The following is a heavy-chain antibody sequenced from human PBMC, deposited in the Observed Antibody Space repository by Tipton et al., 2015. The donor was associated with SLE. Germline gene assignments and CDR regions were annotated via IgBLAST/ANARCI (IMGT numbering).Heavy chain of an antibody. Sequence: TLSLTCTVSGGSIGSGSYYWSWIRQPAGKGLEWIGRISTSGSTNYNPSLKRRVTISVDTSKNQFSLKLRSVTAADTAVYYCARDGLTGTTSIGPYYYYYMDVWGKGTTVTVSS. CDR3: ARDGLTGTTSIGPYYYYYMDV. CDR1: GGSIGSGSYY. J-gene: IGHJ6*03. V-gene: IGHV4-61*02. D-gene: IGHD1-20*01. CDR2: ISTSGST.